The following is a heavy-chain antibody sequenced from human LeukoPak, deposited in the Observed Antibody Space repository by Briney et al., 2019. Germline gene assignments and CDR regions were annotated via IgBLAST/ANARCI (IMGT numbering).Heavy chain of an antibody. CDR1: GFSFAGYS. CDR2: ISVAGP. CDR3: ARIRVTTLTISSMDV. V-gene: IGHV3-48*04. J-gene: IGHJ6*03. Sequence: GGSRRLSGTASGFSFAGYSMHWVGQSPGKGLDGLSYISVAGPIHADSVTHRATLSRDNAKNSPSLKTHTLRGEATAVTYCARIRVTTLTISSMDVWGKDTPVTASS. D-gene: IGHD4-11*01.